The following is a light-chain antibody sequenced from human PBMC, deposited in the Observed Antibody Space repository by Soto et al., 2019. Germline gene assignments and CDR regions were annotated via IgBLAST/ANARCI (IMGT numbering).Light chain of an antibody. Sequence: EIGMTQSPATLSVSPGERATLSCRASQSVFSSLAWYQQRPGQAPRLLIYGSATRATGIPARFSGSGSGTEFTLTISSLQSEDSAVYYCQQYHSWPAFGQGTIVDIK. CDR3: QQYHSWPA. CDR2: GSA. J-gene: IGKJ1*01. V-gene: IGKV3-15*01. CDR1: QSVFSS.